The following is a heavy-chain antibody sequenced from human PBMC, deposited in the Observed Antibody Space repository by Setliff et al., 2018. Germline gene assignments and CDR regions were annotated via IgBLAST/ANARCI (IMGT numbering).Heavy chain of an antibody. CDR2: IKQDGGTT. V-gene: IGHV3-15*01. CDR1: GFSFSRHW. D-gene: IGHD3-22*01. J-gene: IGHJ4*02. CDR3: TTSAPYYYDSSGYYFDY. Sequence: GGSLRLSCVVSGFSFSRHWMSWVRQAPGKGLEWVADIKQDGGTTDYAAPVKGRFTISRDDSKNTLYLQMNSLKTEDTAVYYCTTSAPYYYDSSGYYFDYWGQGTLVTVSS.